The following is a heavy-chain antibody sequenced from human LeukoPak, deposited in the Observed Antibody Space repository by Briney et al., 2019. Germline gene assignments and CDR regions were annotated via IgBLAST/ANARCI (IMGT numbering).Heavy chain of an antibody. Sequence: GGSLRLSCVASGFTFSSHWMSWVRQAPGKGLEWVSAISGSGGSTYYADSVKGRFTISRDNSKDTLYLQMNSLRAEDTAVYYCAKHTIVGATTGYFDYWGQGTLVTVSS. CDR2: ISGSGGST. D-gene: IGHD1-26*01. V-gene: IGHV3-23*01. CDR1: GFTFSSHW. J-gene: IGHJ4*02. CDR3: AKHTIVGATTGYFDY.